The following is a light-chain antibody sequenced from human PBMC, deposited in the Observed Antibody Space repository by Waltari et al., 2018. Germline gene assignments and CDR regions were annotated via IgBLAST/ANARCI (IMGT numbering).Light chain of an antibody. CDR1: QSIRNDY. CDR3: QQLNSYPRT. CDR2: RAS. Sequence: EIVLTQSPGTLSLSPGERATLSCKASQSIRNDYVVWYQQKRGQAPRLLIYRASNRAVGIPDRFSGSGSGTDFTLFINRLEPEDFATYYCQQLNSYPRTFGQGTRLEIK. V-gene: IGKV3-20*01. J-gene: IGKJ5*01.